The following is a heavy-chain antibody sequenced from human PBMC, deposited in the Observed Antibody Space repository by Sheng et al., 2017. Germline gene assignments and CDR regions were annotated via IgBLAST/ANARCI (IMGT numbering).Heavy chain of an antibody. CDR3: AKGQSAYSKSFDC. J-gene: IGHJ4*02. CDR1: GFSVSYNY. Sequence: VQLVESGGGLIQPGGSLRLSCAVSGFSVSYNYMSWVRQAPGKGPEWLAYISSSGGTINYADSVMGRFTISRDDAKTSLYLQMNSLRAEDTAEYYCAKGQSAYSKSFDCWGQGTLVTVSS. V-gene: IGHV3-11*01. D-gene: IGHD5-18*01. CDR2: ISSSGGTI.